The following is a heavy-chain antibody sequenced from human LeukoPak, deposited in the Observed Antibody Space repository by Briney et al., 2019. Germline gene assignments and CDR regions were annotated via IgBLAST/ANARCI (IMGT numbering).Heavy chain of an antibody. V-gene: IGHV3-9*01. CDR2: ISWNSGSI. CDR3: ARDFWSGLYYFDY. CDR1: GFTFDDYA. D-gene: IGHD3-3*01. J-gene: IGHJ4*02. Sequence: GGSLRLSCAASGFTFDDYAMHWVRHAPGKGLEWVSGISWNSGSIGYADSVKGRFTISRDNAKNTLYLQINSLRAEDTAVYYCARDFWSGLYYFDYWGQGTLVTVSS.